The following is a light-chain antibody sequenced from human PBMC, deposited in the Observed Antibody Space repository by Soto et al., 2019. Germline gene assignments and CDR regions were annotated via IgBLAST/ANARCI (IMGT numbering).Light chain of an antibody. V-gene: IGLV2-14*03. CDR3: SSYTSSSTLYV. CDR2: DVS. J-gene: IGLJ1*01. CDR1: SSDVGGYNY. Sequence: QSALTQPASVSGSPGQSITISCTGTSSDVGGYNYVSWYQQHPGKAPKLMISDVSNRPSGVSDRFSGSKSGNTASLTISGLQAEDEADYYCSSYTSSSTLYVFGTGTKVT.